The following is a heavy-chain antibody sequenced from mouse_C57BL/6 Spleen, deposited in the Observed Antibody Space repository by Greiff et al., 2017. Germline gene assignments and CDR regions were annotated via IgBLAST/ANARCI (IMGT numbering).Heavy chain of an antibody. CDR2: ISYDGSN. Sequence: EVKLVESGPGLVKPSQSLSLTCSVTGYSITSGYYWNWIRQFPGNKLEWMGYISYDGSNNYNPSLKNRISITRDTSKNQFFLKLNSVTTEDTATYYCARGNADWGQGTLVTVSA. CDR3: ARGNAD. V-gene: IGHV3-6*01. CDR1: GYSITSGYY. J-gene: IGHJ3*01.